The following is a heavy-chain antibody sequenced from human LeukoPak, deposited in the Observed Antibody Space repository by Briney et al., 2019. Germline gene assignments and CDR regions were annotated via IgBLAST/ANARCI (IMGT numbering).Heavy chain of an antibody. J-gene: IGHJ4*02. Sequence: GGSLRLSCAASGFTFSSYSMNWVRQAPGKGLEWVSSISSSSSYIYYADSVKGRFTISRDNAKNSLYLQMNSLRAEDTAVYYCARENPDIVVVPAAGVFDYWGQGTPVTVSS. CDR2: ISSSSSYI. V-gene: IGHV3-21*01. D-gene: IGHD2-2*01. CDR3: ARENPDIVVVPAAGVFDY. CDR1: GFTFSSYS.